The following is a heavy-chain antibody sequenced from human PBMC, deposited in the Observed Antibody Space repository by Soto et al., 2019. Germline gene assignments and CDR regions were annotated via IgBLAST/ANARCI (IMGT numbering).Heavy chain of an antibody. CDR1: GGTFSSYT. J-gene: IGHJ5*02. Sequence: SVKVSCKASGGTFSSYTISWVRQAPGQGLEWMGRIIPILGIANYAQKFQGRVTITADKSTSTAYMELSSLRSEDTAVYYCARQSSSFDFDPWGQGTLVTVSS. CDR2: IIPILGIA. V-gene: IGHV1-69*02. D-gene: IGHD6-13*01. CDR3: ARQSSSFDFDP.